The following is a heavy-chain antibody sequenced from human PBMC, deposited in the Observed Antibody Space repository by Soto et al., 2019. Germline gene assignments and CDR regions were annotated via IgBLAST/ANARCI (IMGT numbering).Heavy chain of an antibody. V-gene: IGHV1-69*13. Sequence: ASVKVSCKASGGTFSSYTINWVRQAPGQGLEWMGGITPFFGTSDYAQNFQGRVTITADDSTSTAYMELSSLRSDDTAVYYCARVGYSTNYGMAIWGQGTTVTVSS. J-gene: IGHJ6*02. CDR2: ITPFFGTS. CDR3: ARVGYSTNYGMAI. D-gene: IGHD6-13*01. CDR1: GGTFSSYT.